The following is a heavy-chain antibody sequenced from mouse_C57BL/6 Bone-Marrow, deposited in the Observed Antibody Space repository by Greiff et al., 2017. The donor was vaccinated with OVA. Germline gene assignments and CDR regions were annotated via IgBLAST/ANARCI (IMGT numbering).Heavy chain of an antibody. CDR3: ARPYYGSSYWYFDV. CDR2: ISDGGSYT. V-gene: IGHV5-4*01. J-gene: IGHJ1*03. Sequence: EVHLVESGGGLVKPGGSLKLSCAASGFTFSSYAMSWVRQTPEKRLEWVATISDGGSYTYYPDNVKGRFTISRDNAKNNLYLQMSHLKSEDTAMYYCARPYYGSSYWYFDVWGTGTTVTVSS. D-gene: IGHD1-1*01. CDR1: GFTFSSYA.